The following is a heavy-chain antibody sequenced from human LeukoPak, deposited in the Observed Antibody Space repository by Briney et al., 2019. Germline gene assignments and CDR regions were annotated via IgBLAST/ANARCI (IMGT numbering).Heavy chain of an antibody. CDR2: ISYSGST. J-gene: IGHJ4*02. CDR3: ARVGGSWYFDY. V-gene: IGHV4-59*01. CDR1: GDSMSSYY. Sequence: PSETLSLTCTVSGDSMSSYYWSWIRQPPGKGQEWIAYISYSGSTKYNPSLQNRVTISIDTSKDQFSLKLSTVTAADTAVYYCARVGGSWYFDYWGQGPWSPSPQ. D-gene: IGHD2-15*01.